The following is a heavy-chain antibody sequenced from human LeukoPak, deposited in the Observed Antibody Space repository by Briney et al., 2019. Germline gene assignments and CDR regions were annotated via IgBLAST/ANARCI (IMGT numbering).Heavy chain of an antibody. CDR3: ARLEATVLTRTIDY. CDR2: IYYSGTT. Sequence: PSETLSLTCTVSGGPISAKSYSSNNHWGWIRQPPGKGLEWIGSIYYSGTTYYNPSLKSRVTISVDTSKNQFSLKLSSVTAADTAIYYCARLEATVLTRTIDYWGQGTLVTVSS. CDR1: GGPISAKSYSSNNH. D-gene: IGHD4-23*01. V-gene: IGHV4-39*01. J-gene: IGHJ4*02.